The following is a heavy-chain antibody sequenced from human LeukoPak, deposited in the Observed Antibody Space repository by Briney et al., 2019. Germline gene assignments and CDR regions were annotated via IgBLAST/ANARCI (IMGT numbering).Heavy chain of an antibody. J-gene: IGHJ5*02. CDR3: ARPNGDYYNWFDP. D-gene: IGHD2-21*02. V-gene: IGHV1-2*02. Sequence: ASVKVSCKASGYTFTGYSIHWVRQAPGQGLEWMGCINPNSADTNYPQKFQDRVTLSRDTSISTAYMELTDLRSDDTAMYYCARPNGDYYNWFDPWGQGTLVTVSS. CDR1: GYTFTGYS. CDR2: INPNSADT.